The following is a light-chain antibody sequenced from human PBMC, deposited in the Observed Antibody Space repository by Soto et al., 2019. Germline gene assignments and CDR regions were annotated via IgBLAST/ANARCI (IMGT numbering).Light chain of an antibody. CDR3: QQRSKWASTWT. V-gene: IGKV3-11*01. CDR1: QSGSTY. Sequence: EIVLTQSPHTLALSPGERATLSCRASQSGSTYLAWYQQKPGQALRLLIYDASTRATGIPDRFSVSWDGPDFTRTTRGLEPEDFAVYYSQQRSKWASTWTCGQATNVDIK. CDR2: DAS. J-gene: IGKJ1*01.